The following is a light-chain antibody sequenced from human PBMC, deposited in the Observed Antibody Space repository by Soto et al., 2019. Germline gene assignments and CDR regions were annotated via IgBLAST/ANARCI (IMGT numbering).Light chain of an antibody. J-gene: IGKJ2*01. CDR1: QSINSE. V-gene: IGKV3-15*01. Sequence: EIVMTQSPATLSLSPGERAALSCRASQSINSELAWYQQKPGQPPRLLLYGASTSATGVPARFTGSESGSEFTLTISGLQSEDFAVYYCQQGHNWPLTFGQGTRLEI. CDR3: QQGHNWPLT. CDR2: GAS.